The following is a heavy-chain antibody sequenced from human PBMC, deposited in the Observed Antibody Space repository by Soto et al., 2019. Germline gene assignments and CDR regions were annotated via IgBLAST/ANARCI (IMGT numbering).Heavy chain of an antibody. Sequence: QVQLVQSGAEVKKPGASVKVSCKASGYTFTSYDINWVRQATGQGLEWMGWMNPNSGNTGYAQKFPGRDDLTRSTSISTDYMGLSSVRSEDTAVYSCARSPKYRGLDYWGQGTLVTVSS. D-gene: IGHD1-1*01. V-gene: IGHV1-8*01. J-gene: IGHJ4*02. CDR3: ARSPKYRGLDY. CDR2: MNPNSGNT. CDR1: GYTFTSYD.